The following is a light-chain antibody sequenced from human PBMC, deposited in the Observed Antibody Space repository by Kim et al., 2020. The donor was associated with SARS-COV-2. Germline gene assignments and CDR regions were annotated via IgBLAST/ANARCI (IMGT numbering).Light chain of an antibody. CDR2: EVS. J-gene: IGLJ2*01. CDR3: SSYASSNNKVV. V-gene: IGLV2-8*01. CDR1: SSDVGGYNY. Sequence: QSALTQPPSASGSPGQSVTISCTGTSSDVGGYNYVSWYQQHPGKAPKLMIYEVSKRPSGVPDRFSGSKSGNTASLTVSGLQAEDEADYYCSSYASSNNKVVVGGGTQLTVL.